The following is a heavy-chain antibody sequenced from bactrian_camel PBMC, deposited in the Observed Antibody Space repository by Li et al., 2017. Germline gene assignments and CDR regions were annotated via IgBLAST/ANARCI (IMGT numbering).Heavy chain of an antibody. V-gene: IGHV3S53*01. D-gene: IGHD2*01. CDR2: IDSSGST. Sequence: HVQLVESGGGSVQAGGSLTLSCVVSGYNGDNYCMAWFRQAPGKEREEVAGIDSSGSTSYADSVKDRFIISKDNAGSTLYLQMNDLRPEDTAMYYCAADLRWCRSGYFDPHGRVGYWGQGTQVTV. J-gene: IGHJ6*01. CDR3: AADLRWCRSGYFDPHGRVGY. CDR1: GYNGDNYC.